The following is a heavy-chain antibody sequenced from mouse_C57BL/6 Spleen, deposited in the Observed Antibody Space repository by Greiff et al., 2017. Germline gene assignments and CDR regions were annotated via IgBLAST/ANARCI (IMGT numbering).Heavy chain of an antibody. J-gene: IGHJ3*01. V-gene: IGHV14-2*01. CDR1: GFNIKDYY. Sequence: EVQLQESGAELVKPGASVKLSCTASGFNIKDYYMHWVKQRTEQGLEWIGRIDPEDGETKYAPTFQGKATITAATYSNTAYRQLRSLTTENAAVYYCARSPYYDYDQAWFAYWGQGTLVTVSA. D-gene: IGHD2-4*01. CDR2: IDPEDGET. CDR3: ARSPYYDYDQAWFAY.